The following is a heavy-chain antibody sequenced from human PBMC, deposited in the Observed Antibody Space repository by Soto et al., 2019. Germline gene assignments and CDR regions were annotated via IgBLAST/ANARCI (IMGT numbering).Heavy chain of an antibody. CDR3: ARDRGVYYYYGMDV. CDR1: GFTFSSYG. D-gene: IGHD1-26*01. Sequence: RLSCAASGFTFSSYGMHWVRQAPGKGLEWVAVIWYDGSNKYYADSVKGRFTISRDNSKNTLYLQMNSLRAEDTAVYYCARDRGVYYYYGMDVWGQGTTVTVSS. J-gene: IGHJ6*02. CDR2: IWYDGSNK. V-gene: IGHV3-33*01.